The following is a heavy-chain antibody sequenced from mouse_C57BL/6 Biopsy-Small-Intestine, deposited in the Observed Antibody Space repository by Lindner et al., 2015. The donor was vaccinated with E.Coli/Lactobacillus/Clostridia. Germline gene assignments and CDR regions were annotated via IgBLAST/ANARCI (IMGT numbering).Heavy chain of an antibody. J-gene: IGHJ3*02. V-gene: IGHV1S29*02. CDR2: INPYNGDT. CDR1: GYTFTDYL. CDR3: ARSLWNEAFDM. Sequence: SVKVSCKASGYTFTDYLIHWVRQVPGQGLEWMGWINPYNGDTVYAWKFQGRVTMTSDTSISTANMELSGLRSDDTAVHYCARSLWNEAFDMWGQGTMVTVSS. D-gene: IGHD1-2*01.